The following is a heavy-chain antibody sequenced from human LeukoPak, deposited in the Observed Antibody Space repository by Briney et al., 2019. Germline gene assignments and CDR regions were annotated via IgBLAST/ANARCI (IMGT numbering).Heavy chain of an antibody. CDR1: GFTFSTYS. D-gene: IGHD6-19*01. Sequence: GGSLKLSCAASGFTFSTYSMVWVRQAPGKGLEWVSSISSISSHIYYADSVRGRFTISRDNAKSSLYMQMNSLRAEDTAVYSCARVISSGWLRYDYYGLDVWGQGTTVTVSS. J-gene: IGHJ6*02. CDR3: ARVISSGWLRYDYYGLDV. V-gene: IGHV3-21*01. CDR2: ISSISSHI.